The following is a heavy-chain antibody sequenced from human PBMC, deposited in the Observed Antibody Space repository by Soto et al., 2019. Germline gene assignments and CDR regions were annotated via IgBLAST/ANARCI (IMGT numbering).Heavy chain of an antibody. CDR2: ISASGDNT. V-gene: IGHV3-23*01. Sequence: EASLRRSCAASGFTFSSRAISWVRQAPGKGLDWVSIISASGDNTYYADSVKGRFTISRDNSKNTLYLQVNSLRAEDTAVYYCAKLTYSDLWSGSHDSWGQGTLVTVSS. J-gene: IGHJ4*02. D-gene: IGHD3-3*01. CDR1: GFTFSSRA. CDR3: AKLTYSDLWSGSHDS.